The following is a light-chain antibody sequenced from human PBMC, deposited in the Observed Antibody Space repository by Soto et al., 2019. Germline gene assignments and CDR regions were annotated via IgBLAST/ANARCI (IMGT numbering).Light chain of an antibody. CDR1: SSDVGSYNF. V-gene: IGLV2-23*01. J-gene: IGLJ2*01. CDR2: EGS. Sequence: QSVLTQPASVSGSPGQSITISCTGTSSDVGSYNFVSWYQQNPGKAPKIMIYEGSKRPSGVSNRFSGSQSGNTASLTISGLQAEDEADYYCCSYGGSSTLHEVVFGGGTQLTVL. CDR3: CSYGGSSTLHEVV.